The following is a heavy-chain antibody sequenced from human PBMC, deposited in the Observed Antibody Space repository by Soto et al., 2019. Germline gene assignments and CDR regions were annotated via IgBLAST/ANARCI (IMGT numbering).Heavy chain of an antibody. D-gene: IGHD2-2*02. CDR3: ESDCSSHTCYRQGGMDV. CDR2: ISYDGSNK. J-gene: IGHJ6*02. V-gene: IGHV3-30-3*01. Sequence: HPWWSLRLSCASSGFSLNSYAMHWVRQAPGKGLEWVAVISYDGSNKFYGDSVKGRFTISRDNSKNTVYLQMDSLRTEDTAVYYCESDCSSHTCYRQGGMDVWGQGTTVTVSS. CDR1: GFSLNSYA.